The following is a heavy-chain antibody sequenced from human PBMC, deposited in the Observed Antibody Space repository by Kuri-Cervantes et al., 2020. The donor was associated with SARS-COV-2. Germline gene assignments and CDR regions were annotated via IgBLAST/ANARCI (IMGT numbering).Heavy chain of an antibody. CDR1: GFTFSSYS. Sequence: GESLKISCAASGFTFSSYSMNWVRQAPGKGLEWVSSISSSSSYIYYADSVKGRFTISRDNSKSSLYLQMNSLRAEDTAVYYCAKARGSEWQKIFFDYWGQGTQVTVSS. V-gene: IGHV3-21*04. J-gene: IGHJ4*02. CDR3: AKARGSEWQKIFFDY. CDR2: ISSSSSYI. D-gene: IGHD2/OR15-2a*01.